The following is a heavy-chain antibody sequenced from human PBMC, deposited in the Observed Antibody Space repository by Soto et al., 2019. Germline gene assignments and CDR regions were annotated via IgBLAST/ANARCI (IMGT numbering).Heavy chain of an antibody. CDR2: IYYSGST. CDR1: GGSISSSSYY. Sequence: SETLSLTCTVSGGSISSSSYYWGWIRQPPGKGLEWIGSIYYSGSTYYNPSLKSRVTISVDTSKNQFSLKLSSVTAADTAVYYCARLGGIAARQNYYYYGMDVWGQGTTVTVSS. D-gene: IGHD6-6*01. V-gene: IGHV4-39*01. CDR3: ARLGGIAARQNYYYYGMDV. J-gene: IGHJ6*02.